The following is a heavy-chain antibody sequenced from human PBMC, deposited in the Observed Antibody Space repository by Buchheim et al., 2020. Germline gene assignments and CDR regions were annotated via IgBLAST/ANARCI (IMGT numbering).Heavy chain of an antibody. V-gene: IGHV3-33*01. J-gene: IGHJ6*03. CDR1: GFTFSSSG. CDR3: ARDLYLGSLIAAAGTDYYYYMDV. Sequence: QVQLVESGGGVVQPGRSLRLSCAASGFTFSSSGMHWVRQAPGKGLEWVAVIWYDGSNKYYADSVKGRFTISRDNSKNTLYLQMNSLRAEDTAVYYCARDLYLGSLIAAAGTDYYYYMDVWGKGTT. CDR2: IWYDGSNK. D-gene: IGHD6-13*01.